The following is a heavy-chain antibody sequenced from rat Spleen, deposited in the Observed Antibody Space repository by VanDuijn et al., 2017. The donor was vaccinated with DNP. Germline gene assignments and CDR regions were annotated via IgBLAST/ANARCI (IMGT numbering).Heavy chain of an antibody. Sequence: EVHLVESGGGLVQPGRSLKLSCVASGFTFSKYGMAWVRQAPQKGLEWVATISYDGSSTYYRDSVRGRFTISRDNAKGTLYLQMNSLRSEDTATYYCTSPVPSGHYVMDAWGQGTSVTVSS. CDR3: TSPVPSGHYVMDA. J-gene: IGHJ4*01. CDR1: GFTFSKYG. V-gene: IGHV5-29*01. D-gene: IGHD4-3*01. CDR2: ISYDGSST.